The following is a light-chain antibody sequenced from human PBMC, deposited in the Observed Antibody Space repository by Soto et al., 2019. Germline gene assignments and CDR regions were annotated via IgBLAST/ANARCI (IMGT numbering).Light chain of an antibody. J-gene: IGLJ1*01. Sequence: QSVLTQPASVSGSPGQSITISCTGTSADVGGCNYVSWYQQHPDKAPKVVIYEVSNRPSGVSNRFSGSKSGNTASLTISGLQPEDEADYYCSSCTTTSTLVFGTGTKLT. V-gene: IGLV2-14*01. CDR1: SADVGGCNY. CDR3: SSCTTTSTLV. CDR2: EVS.